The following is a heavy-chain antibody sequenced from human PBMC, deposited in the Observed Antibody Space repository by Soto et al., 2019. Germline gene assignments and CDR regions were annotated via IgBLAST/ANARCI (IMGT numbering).Heavy chain of an antibody. J-gene: IGHJ4*01. D-gene: IGHD3-16*01. CDR2: IYHSGST. V-gene: IGHV4-4*02. CDR3: AADDFGGVTPSHFPF. CDR1: GGSISSSNW. Sequence: SETLSLTCAVSGGSISSSNWWSWVRQPPGKGLEWIGEIYHSGSTNYNPSLKSRVTISVDKSKNQFSLKLSSVTAADTAVYYCAADDFGGVTPSHFPFCGHGTLETVSS.